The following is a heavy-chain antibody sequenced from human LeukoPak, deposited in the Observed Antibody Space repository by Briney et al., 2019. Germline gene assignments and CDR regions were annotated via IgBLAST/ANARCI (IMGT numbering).Heavy chain of an antibody. V-gene: IGHV4-61*08. CDR1: GGSVSSADYY. CDR3: AREHYTSGWYIRD. J-gene: IGHJ4*02. CDR2: IYHTGSN. Sequence: PSETLSLTCTVSGGSVSSADYYWSWIRHPPGKALEWIGYIYHTGSNNYKYSLKSRVTISLDTSKIQFSLKLTSVTAADTAVYYCAREHYTSGWYIRDWGQGTLVTVSS. D-gene: IGHD6-19*01.